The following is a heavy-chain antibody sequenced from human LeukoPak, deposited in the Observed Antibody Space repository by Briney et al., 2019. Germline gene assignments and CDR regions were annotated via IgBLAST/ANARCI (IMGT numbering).Heavy chain of an antibody. D-gene: IGHD5-12*01. Sequence: GGSLRLSCSASGFTLSSYAMHWVRQAPGKGLEYVSAISRNGGSTYYADSVKGRFTISRDNSKNTLYLQMSSLRAEDTAVYYCVKDRDSGYDSLDYWGQGTLVTVSS. CDR2: ISRNGGST. J-gene: IGHJ4*02. V-gene: IGHV3-64D*06. CDR3: VKDRDSGYDSLDY. CDR1: GFTLSSYA.